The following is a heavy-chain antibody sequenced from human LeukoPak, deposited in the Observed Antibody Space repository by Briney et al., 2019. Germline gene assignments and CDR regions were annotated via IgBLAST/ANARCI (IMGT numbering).Heavy chain of an antibody. D-gene: IGHD6-13*01. CDR1: GGSFSGYY. V-gene: IGHV4-34*01. J-gene: IGHJ4*02. CDR3: ARVRSSSWYRY. Sequence: PSETLSLTCAVYGGSFSGYYWSWIRQPPGKGLEWIGEINHSGSTNYNPSLKSRVTISVDTSKNQFSLKLSSVTAADTAVYYCARVRSSSWYRYWGQGTLVTVSS. CDR2: INHSGST.